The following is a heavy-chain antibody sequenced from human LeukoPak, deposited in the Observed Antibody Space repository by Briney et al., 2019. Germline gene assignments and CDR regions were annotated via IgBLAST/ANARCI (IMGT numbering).Heavy chain of an antibody. Sequence: PGGSLRLSCEASAFIFSDYEMHWVRQAPGKGLEWISYINTFSTAMYYADSVKGRFTISRDNAKNSVILQMNSLRVDDTALYFCARSVPEPRAGMGPLDYWGQGTPVTVSS. V-gene: IGHV3-48*03. D-gene: IGHD1-1*01. CDR3: ARSVPEPRAGMGPLDY. J-gene: IGHJ4*02. CDR1: AFIFSDYE. CDR2: INTFSTAM.